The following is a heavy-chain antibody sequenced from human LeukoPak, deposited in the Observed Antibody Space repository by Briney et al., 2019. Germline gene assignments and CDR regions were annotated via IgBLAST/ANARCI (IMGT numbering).Heavy chain of an antibody. Sequence: GGSLRLSCAASGFTFSSYGMHWVRQAPGKGLEWVAFIRYDGSNKYYADSVKGRFTISRDNSKNTLYLEMNSLRAEGTAVYYWAKDPVARGTTLFDIWGQGTMVTVSS. V-gene: IGHV3-30*02. J-gene: IGHJ3*02. CDR2: IRYDGSNK. D-gene: IGHD1/OR15-1a*01. CDR3: AKDPVARGTTLFDI. CDR1: GFTFSSYG.